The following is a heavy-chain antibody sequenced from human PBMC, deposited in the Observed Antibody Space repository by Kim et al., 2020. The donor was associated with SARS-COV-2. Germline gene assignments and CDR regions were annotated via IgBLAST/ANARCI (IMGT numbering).Heavy chain of an antibody. CDR1: GFTFSSYS. CDR3: ARLQLWDDDGMDV. CDR2: ISSSSSYI. J-gene: IGHJ6*02. D-gene: IGHD5-18*01. Sequence: GGSLRLSCAASGFTFSSYSMNWVRQAPGKGLEWVSSISSSSSYIYYADSVKGRFTISRDNAKNSLYLQMNSLRAEDTAVYYCARLQLWDDDGMDVWGQGTTVTVSS. V-gene: IGHV3-21*01.